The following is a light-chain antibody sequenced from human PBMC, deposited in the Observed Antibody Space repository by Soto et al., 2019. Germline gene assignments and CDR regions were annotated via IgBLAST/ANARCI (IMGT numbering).Light chain of an antibody. CDR3: QQSYSNPTWT. J-gene: IGKJ1*01. V-gene: IGKV1-39*01. CDR1: QTIGTF. Sequence: IQMTQSPSSLSASVVDRVNITCRTGQTIGTFLNGYQHKPGEAPKLLVYDSSTLQTGVPSRFSGSGFGAEFTLTISGLQPEDFATYYCQQSYSNPTWTFGQGTKVDI. CDR2: DSS.